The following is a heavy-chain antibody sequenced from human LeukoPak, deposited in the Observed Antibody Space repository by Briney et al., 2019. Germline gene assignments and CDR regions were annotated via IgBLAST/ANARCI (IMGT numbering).Heavy chain of an antibody. V-gene: IGHV1-24*01. CDR2: FDPEDGET. CDR1: GYIITELF. Sequence: ASVKVSCTVSGYIITELFMHWVRQAPGKGLEWMGGFDPEDGETIYAQKFQGRVTMTEDTSTDTAYMELSSLRSEDTAVFYCATVPGSFSYDSSGYLYDYWGQGTLVTVSS. CDR3: ATVPGSFSYDSSGYLYDY. D-gene: IGHD3-22*01. J-gene: IGHJ4*02.